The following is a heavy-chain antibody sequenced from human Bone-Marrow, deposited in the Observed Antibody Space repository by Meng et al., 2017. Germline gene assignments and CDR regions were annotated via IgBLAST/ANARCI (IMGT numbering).Heavy chain of an antibody. J-gene: IGHJ4*02. V-gene: IGHV4-31*03. CDR3: ARGLRAGYDSSGYYLPDY. CDR2: IYYSGST. D-gene: IGHD3-22*01. Sequence: SETLSLTCTVSGGSISSGGYYWSWIRQHPGKGLEWIGYIYYSGSTYYNPSLKSRVTISVDTSKNQFSLKLSSVTAADPAVYYCARGLRAGYDSSGYYLPDYWGQGTLVTVSS. CDR1: GGSISSGGYY.